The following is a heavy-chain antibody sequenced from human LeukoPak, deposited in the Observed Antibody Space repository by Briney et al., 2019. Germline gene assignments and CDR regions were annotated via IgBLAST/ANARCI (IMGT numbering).Heavy chain of an antibody. CDR2: ISVSGNT. D-gene: IGHD2-21*01. J-gene: IGHJ4*02. V-gene: IGHV3-23*01. CDR3: AKAPVTTCSGAYCYPFDY. CDR1: GFTLSSYA. Sequence: PGRSLRLSCAASGFTLSSYAMSWVRQAPGKGLEWLSAISVSGNTYHADSVKGRFTISRDSSKNTLYLQMNRLRAEDAAAYYCAKAPVTTCSGAYCYPFDYWGQGTLVTVSS.